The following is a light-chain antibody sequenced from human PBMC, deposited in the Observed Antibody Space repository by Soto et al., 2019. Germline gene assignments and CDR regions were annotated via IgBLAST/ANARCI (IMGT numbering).Light chain of an antibody. CDR3: QHYNSYSEA. CDR2: KAS. Sequence: DIQMTQSPSTLSGSVGDRVTITCRASQTISSWLAWYQQKPGKAPQRLIYKASTLKSGVPSRFSGSGAGTEFTLTICSLQPDDFATYYCQHYNSYSEAFGQGTKVDIK. V-gene: IGKV1-5*03. CDR1: QTISSW. J-gene: IGKJ1*01.